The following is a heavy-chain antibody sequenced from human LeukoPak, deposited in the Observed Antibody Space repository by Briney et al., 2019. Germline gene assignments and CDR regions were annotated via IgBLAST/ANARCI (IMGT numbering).Heavy chain of an antibody. Sequence: ASVKVSCKASGFTFTSSAMQWVRQARGQRLEWIGWIVVGSGNTNYAQKFQERVTITRDMSTSTAYMELSSLRSEDTAVYYCAAHFDCYDSSGYNDYWGEGTLVTVSS. J-gene: IGHJ4*02. CDR2: IVVGSGNT. D-gene: IGHD3-22*01. CDR1: GFTFTSSA. V-gene: IGHV1-58*02. CDR3: AAHFDCYDSSGYNDY.